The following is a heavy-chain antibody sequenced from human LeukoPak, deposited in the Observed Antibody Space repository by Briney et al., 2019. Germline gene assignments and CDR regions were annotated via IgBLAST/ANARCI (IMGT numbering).Heavy chain of an antibody. CDR3: ARSSGSYYNIIDN. CDR2: INPNSGGT. D-gene: IGHD3-10*01. J-gene: IGHJ4*02. V-gene: IGHV1-2*02. Sequence: GASVKVSCKASGYTFTGYYMHWVRQAPGQGLEWMGWINPNSGGTNYAQKFQGRVTMTRDTSISTAYMELSRLRSDDTAVYYCARSSGSYYNIIDNWGQGTLVTVYS. CDR1: GYTFTGYY.